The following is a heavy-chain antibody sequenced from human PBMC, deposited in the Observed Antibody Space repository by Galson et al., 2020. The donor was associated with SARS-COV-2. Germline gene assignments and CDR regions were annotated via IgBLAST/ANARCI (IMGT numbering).Heavy chain of an antibody. D-gene: IGHD6-13*01. J-gene: IGHJ4*02. CDR1: GGSISSYY. V-gene: IGHV4-59*08. Sequence: ASETLSLTCTVSGGSISSYYWSWIRQPPGKGLEWIGYIYYSGSTNYNPSLKSRVTISVDTSKNQFSLKLSSVTAADTAVYYCARYSRDNYFDYWGQGTLVTVSS. CDR2: IYYSGST. CDR3: ARYSRDNYFDY.